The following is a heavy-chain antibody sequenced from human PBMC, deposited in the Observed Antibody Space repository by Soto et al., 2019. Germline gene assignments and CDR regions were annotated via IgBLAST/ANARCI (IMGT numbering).Heavy chain of an antibody. CDR1: GYTFTSYD. D-gene: IGHD4-17*01. CDR2: MNPNSGNT. Sequence: QVQLVQSGAEVKKPGASVKVSCKASGYTFTSYDINWVRQATGQGLEWMGWMNPNSGNTGYAQKFQGRVTMTRNTSISTAYMELSSLRSEDTAVSYCAIIPTTVTIGYFDYWGQGTLVTVSS. CDR3: AIIPTTVTIGYFDY. V-gene: IGHV1-8*01. J-gene: IGHJ4*02.